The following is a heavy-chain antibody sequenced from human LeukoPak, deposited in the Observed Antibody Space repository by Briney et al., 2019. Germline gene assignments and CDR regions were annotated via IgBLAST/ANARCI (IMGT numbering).Heavy chain of an antibody. D-gene: IGHD4-17*01. Sequence: TGGSLRLSCAASGFTFSSYWMSWVRQAPGKGLEWVANIKQDGSEKYYVDSVKGRFTISRDNAKNSLSLQMNSLRAEDTAVYYCARDPYTVTSYYYYMDVWGKGTTVTVSS. V-gene: IGHV3-7*01. CDR2: IKQDGSEK. J-gene: IGHJ6*03. CDR1: GFTFSSYW. CDR3: ARDPYTVTSYYYYMDV.